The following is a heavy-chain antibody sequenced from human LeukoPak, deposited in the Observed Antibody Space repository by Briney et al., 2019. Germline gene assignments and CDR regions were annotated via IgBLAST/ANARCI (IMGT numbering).Heavy chain of an antibody. CDR1: GYTFTSYA. J-gene: IGHJ6*02. V-gene: IGHV1-3*01. Sequence: ASVKVSCKASGYTFTSYAMHWVRQAPGQRLEWMGWINAGNGNTKYSQKFQGRVTITRDTSASTAYMELSSLRSEDTAVYYCARDPAIYYYYYGMDVWGQGTTVTVSS. CDR3: ARDPAIYYYYYGMDV. D-gene: IGHD2-2*01. CDR2: INAGNGNT.